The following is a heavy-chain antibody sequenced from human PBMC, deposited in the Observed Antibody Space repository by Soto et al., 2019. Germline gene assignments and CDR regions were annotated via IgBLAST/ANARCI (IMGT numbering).Heavy chain of an antibody. D-gene: IGHD6-13*01. CDR1: GYTFTSYY. Sequence: GASVKVSCKASGYTFTSYYMHWVRQAPGQGLEWMGIINPSGGSTSYAQKFQGRVTMTRDTSTSTVYMELSSLRSEDTAVYYCARDSIAAAGTGFYTLIGYWGQGTLVTVSS. CDR2: INPSGGST. CDR3: ARDSIAAAGTGFYTLIGY. J-gene: IGHJ4*02. V-gene: IGHV1-46*03.